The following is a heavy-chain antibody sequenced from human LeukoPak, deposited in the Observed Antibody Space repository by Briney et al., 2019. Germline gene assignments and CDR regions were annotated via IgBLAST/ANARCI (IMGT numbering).Heavy chain of an antibody. D-gene: IGHD4-17*01. J-gene: IGHJ6*03. CDR3: ARQGTTTVTTNYYYMDV. Sequence: SETLSLTCTVSGGSVSSYYWSWIRQPAGKGMEWIGRIYTSGSTNYNPSLKSRVTMSVDTSKNQFSLKLSSVTAADTAVYYCARQGTTTVTTNYYYMDVWGKGTTVTVSS. CDR1: GGSVSSYY. CDR2: IYTSGST. V-gene: IGHV4-4*07.